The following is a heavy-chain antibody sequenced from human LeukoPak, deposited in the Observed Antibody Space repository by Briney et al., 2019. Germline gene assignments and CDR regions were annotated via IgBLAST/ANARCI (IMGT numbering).Heavy chain of an antibody. J-gene: IGHJ6*03. Sequence: PGGSLRLSCAASGFTFSSHALSWVRQAPGKGLEWVSSLSGSGYNTYYADSVKGRFTISRDNSKNTVYLQMNSLRAEDTAVYFCASPRVGATSYYQYYFMDVWGKGTTVTVSS. CDR2: LSGSGYNT. CDR1: GFTFSSHA. CDR3: ASPRVGATSYYQYYFMDV. D-gene: IGHD1-26*01. V-gene: IGHV3-23*01.